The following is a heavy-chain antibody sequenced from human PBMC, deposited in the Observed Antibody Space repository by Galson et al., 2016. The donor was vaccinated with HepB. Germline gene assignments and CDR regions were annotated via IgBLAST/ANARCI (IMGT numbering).Heavy chain of an antibody. CDR2: ISSSSTYI. D-gene: IGHD5-18*01. V-gene: IGHV3-21*01. Sequence: SLRLSCAASGFTFSGYAMAWVRQAPGKGLEWVSSISSSSTYIYYADSLKGRFTISRDNAKNSLFLQMTSLRAEDTAIYYCARATYTYGLDYWGLGTLISVSS. J-gene: IGHJ4*02. CDR1: GFTFSGYA. CDR3: ARATYTYGLDY.